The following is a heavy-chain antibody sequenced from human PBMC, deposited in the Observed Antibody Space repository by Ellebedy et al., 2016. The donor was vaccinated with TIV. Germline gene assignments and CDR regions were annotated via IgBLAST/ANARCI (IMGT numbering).Heavy chain of an antibody. CDR1: GGSISSNY. CDR2: IYHSVIT. CDR3: ARRYSGSSYHYFDY. V-gene: IGHV4-59*08. D-gene: IGHD1-26*01. J-gene: IGHJ4*02. Sequence: MPSETLSLTCTVSGGSISSNYRDWIRQPPGKGLEWIGHIYHSVITNYNPSLKRRVTMSVDTSKRQLSLKLRSVTAADTAVYYCARRYSGSSYHYFDYWGQGTLVIVSS.